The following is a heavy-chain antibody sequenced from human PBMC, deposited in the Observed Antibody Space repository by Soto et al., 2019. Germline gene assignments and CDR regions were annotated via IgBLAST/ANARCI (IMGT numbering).Heavy chain of an antibody. Sequence: QVQLVQSGAEEKKPGASVKVSCKGSGYTFNIYAIHWVRQAPGQRLEWMGWINVGNGNTKYSQKFQGRVTITTDPSASTAYMELYTLRSEDTAVYYCARYSPGPVNWSFAPWGQGTLVTVFS. CDR3: ARYSPGPVNWSFAP. CDR2: INVGNGNT. D-gene: IGHD1-1*01. CDR1: GYTFNIYA. V-gene: IGHV1-3*05. J-gene: IGHJ5*02.